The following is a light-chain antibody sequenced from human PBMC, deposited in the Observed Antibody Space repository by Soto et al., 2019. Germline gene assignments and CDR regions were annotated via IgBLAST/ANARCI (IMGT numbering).Light chain of an antibody. V-gene: IGKV1-5*03. J-gene: IGKJ5*01. CDR1: QSISSW. CDR3: QQYHSYPIT. CDR2: KAS. Sequence: DIQMTQSPSTLSASVGDRVTITCRASQSISSWLAWYQQKPGKAPKLLIYKASSLESGVPSRFGGSGSGTEFTLTISSLQPDDFATYYCQQYHSYPITFGQGTRLEIK.